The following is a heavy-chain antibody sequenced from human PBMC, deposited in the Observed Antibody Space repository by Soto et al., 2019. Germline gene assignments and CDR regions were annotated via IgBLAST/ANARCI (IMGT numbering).Heavy chain of an antibody. CDR1: GFTFSSYS. CDR2: ISTTGGNK. CDR3: ARGSLASRPNWFDP. D-gene: IGHD6-13*01. J-gene: IGHJ5*02. V-gene: IGHV3-21*01. Sequence: LRLSCAASGFTFSSYSMSWVRQAPGKGLEWVSTISTTGGNKYYADSLKGRFTISRDNAKNSVYLQMNSLRAEDTAVYYCARGSLASRPNWFDPWGQGTLVTVSS.